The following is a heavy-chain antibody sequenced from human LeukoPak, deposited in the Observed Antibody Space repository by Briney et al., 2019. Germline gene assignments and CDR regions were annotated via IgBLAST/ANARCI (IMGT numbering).Heavy chain of an antibody. J-gene: IGHJ5*02. CDR1: GYTFTGYY. V-gene: IGHV1-2*02. CDR3: ARAGGRSWFDP. Sequence: ASVKVSCKASGYTFTGYYMHWVRQAPGQGLEWMGWINPNSGGTNYAQKFQGRVTMTTDTSMSTAYMELSRLTSDATAVYYCARAGGRSWFDPWGQGTLVTVSS. CDR2: INPNSGGT.